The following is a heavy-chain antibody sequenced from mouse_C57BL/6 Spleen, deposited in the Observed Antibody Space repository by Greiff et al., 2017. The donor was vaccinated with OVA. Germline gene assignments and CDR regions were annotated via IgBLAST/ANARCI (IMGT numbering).Heavy chain of an antibody. J-gene: IGHJ4*01. CDR3: ARNSYYYGSSYYAMDY. CDR2: IWSGGST. V-gene: IGHV2-2*01. CDR1: GFSLTSYG. Sequence: VQLQQSGPGLVQPSQSLSITCTVSGFSLTSYGVHWVRQSPGKGLEWLGVIWSGGSTDYNAAFISRLSSSKDNSKSQVFFKMNSLQADDTAIYYCARNSYYYGSSYYAMDYWGQGTSVTVSS. D-gene: IGHD1-1*01.